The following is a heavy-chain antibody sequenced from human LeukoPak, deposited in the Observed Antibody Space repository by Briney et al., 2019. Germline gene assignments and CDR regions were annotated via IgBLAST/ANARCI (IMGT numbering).Heavy chain of an antibody. CDR3: ARLLGYCSGGSCYPRWFAP. V-gene: IGHV4-59*08. CDR1: GGSISSHY. Sequence: SETLSLTCTVFGGSISSHYWNWIRQPPGKGLEWIGYISYSGSTNYNPSLKSRVTMSLDASKNHFSLKLTSVTAPDKAVYYCARLLGYCSGGSCYPRWFAPWGQGTLVTVSS. CDR2: ISYSGST. D-gene: IGHD2-15*01. J-gene: IGHJ5*02.